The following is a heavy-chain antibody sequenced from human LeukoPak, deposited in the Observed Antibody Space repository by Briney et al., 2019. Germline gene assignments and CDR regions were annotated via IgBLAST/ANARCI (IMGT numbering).Heavy chain of an antibody. Sequence: GGSLRLSCAASGFTFSTYSMHWVRQAPGKGLERVANIKPDGTKKNYVDSVKGRFTISRDNAKNSLYLQMNSLRAEDAAIYYCAGPPQASSFDIWGQGTMVTVSS. CDR3: AGPPQASSFDI. D-gene: IGHD3-10*01. J-gene: IGHJ3*02. V-gene: IGHV3-7*01. CDR2: IKPDGTKK. CDR1: GFTFSTYS.